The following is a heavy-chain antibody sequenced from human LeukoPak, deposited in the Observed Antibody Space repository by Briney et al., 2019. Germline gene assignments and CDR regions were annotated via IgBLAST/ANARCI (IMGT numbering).Heavy chain of an antibody. CDR1: GGSMRNYY. D-gene: IGHD4-17*01. CDR2: IYSSGST. CDR3: ARMGNPATVTTDY. V-gene: IGHV4-59*08. Sequence: SETLSLTCTVSGGSMRNYYWSWIRQPPGKGLEWIWYIYSSGSTNYNPSLESRVTISVGTSKNQFSLKLNSVTAADTAVYYCARMGNPATVTTDYWGQGTLVTVSS. J-gene: IGHJ4*02.